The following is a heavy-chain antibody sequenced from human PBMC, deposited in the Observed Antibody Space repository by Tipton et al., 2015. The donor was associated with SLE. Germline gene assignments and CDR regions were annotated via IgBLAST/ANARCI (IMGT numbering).Heavy chain of an antibody. Sequence: LRLSCTVSGGSISSNNYYWGWIRQPPGKGLEWIGNIYYSGNTYYNPSLKSRVTISVDTSKNQFSLKLSSVTAADTAVYYCARGVWSGSFFDLWGRGTLVTVSS. CDR3: ARGVWSGSFFDL. CDR2: IYYSGNT. D-gene: IGHD3-3*01. V-gene: IGHV4-39*07. CDR1: GGSISSNNYY. J-gene: IGHJ2*01.